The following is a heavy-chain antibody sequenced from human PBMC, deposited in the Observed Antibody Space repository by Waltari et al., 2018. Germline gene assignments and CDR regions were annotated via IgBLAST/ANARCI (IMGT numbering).Heavy chain of an antibody. D-gene: IGHD3-10*01. Sequence: EVQLVESGGGLVKPGGSLRLSCAAPGFIFDDAWMTWLRQAPGKGLEWVGRIKSKTNGGTADYAAPVKGRFTISRDDSKNMVYLQMNSLKTEDTAVYYCVGSRNHDWFDPCGQGTLVTVSS. CDR1: GFIFDDAW. CDR3: VGSRNHDWFDP. V-gene: IGHV3-15*01. J-gene: IGHJ5*02. CDR2: IKSKTNGGTA.